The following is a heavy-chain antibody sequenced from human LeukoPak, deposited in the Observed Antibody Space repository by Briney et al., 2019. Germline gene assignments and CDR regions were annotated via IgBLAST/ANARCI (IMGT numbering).Heavy chain of an antibody. D-gene: IGHD3-22*01. CDR2: IYYSGST. Sequence: SETLSLTCTVSGGSISSYYWSWIRQPPGKGLDWIGYIYYSGSTNSNPSLKSRVTISVDTSKNQFSLKLSSVTAADTAVYYCASGYYASSGYYGAFDIWGQGTMVTVSS. CDR1: GGSISSYY. J-gene: IGHJ3*02. CDR3: ASGYYASSGYYGAFDI. V-gene: IGHV4-59*01.